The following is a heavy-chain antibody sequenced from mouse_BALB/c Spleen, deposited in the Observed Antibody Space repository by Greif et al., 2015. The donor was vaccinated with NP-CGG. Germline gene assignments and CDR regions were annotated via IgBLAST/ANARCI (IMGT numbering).Heavy chain of an antibody. Sequence: VQLQQPGTVQARPGASVKMSCKASGYTFTSYWMHWVKQRPGQGLEWIGAIYPGNSDTSYNQKFKGKAKLTAVTSTSTAYMGLSSLSNEDSAVYYCTGGITTVVAEEDFDYWGQGTSLTVSS. D-gene: IGHD1-1*01. CDR1: GYTFTSYW. V-gene: IGHV1-5*01. CDR2: IYPGNSDT. J-gene: IGHJ2*02. CDR3: TGGITTVVAEEDFDY.